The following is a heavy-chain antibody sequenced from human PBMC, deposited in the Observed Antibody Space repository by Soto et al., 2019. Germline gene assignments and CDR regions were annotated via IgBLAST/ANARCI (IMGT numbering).Heavy chain of an antibody. D-gene: IGHD2-15*01. CDR3: ARGGFYCSGGNCYGDYFDY. V-gene: IGHV6-1*01. J-gene: IGHJ4*02. Sequence: SQTLSLTCAISGDSVSSNSAAWNWIRQSPSRGLEWLGRTYYRSKWYNDYAVSVKSRITINPDTSKNQFSLQLNSVTPEDTAVYYCARGGFYCSGGNCYGDYFDYWGQGTLVTVSS. CDR2: TYYRSKWYN. CDR1: GDSVSSNSAA.